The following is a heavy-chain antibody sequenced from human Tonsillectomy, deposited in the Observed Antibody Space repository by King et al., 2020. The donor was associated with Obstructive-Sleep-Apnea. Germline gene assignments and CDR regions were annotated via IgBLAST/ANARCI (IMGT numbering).Heavy chain of an antibody. CDR2: IMCIRVII. CDR1: GFTLDDYA. V-gene: IGHV3-9*01. D-gene: IGHD6-13*01. J-gene: IGHJ4*02. Sequence: LQLVESVGGWVQPGRSLRLSCAAPGFTLDDYATHWVRQAPGKGLEWVSGIMCIRVIIGYADYVKGPFTISRDNAKNSLYLQMNSLRAEDTALYYCAKDIIGAAAGRVFDYWGQGTLVTVSS. CDR3: AKDIIGAAAGRVFDY.